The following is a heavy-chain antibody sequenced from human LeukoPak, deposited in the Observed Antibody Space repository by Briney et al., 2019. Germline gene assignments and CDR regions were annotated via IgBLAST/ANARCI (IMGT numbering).Heavy chain of an antibody. V-gene: IGHV3-7*01. Sequence: GGSLRLSCAASGFRFSSYWMSWVRQAPGKGLEWVANIKQDASEKYYVDSVRGRFTISRDNAKTSLHLQMNSLRAEDTAVYYCASGMSTSHYWGQGTLVTVSS. D-gene: IGHD3-10*01. CDR3: ASGMSTSHY. J-gene: IGHJ4*02. CDR2: IKQDASEK. CDR1: GFRFSSYW.